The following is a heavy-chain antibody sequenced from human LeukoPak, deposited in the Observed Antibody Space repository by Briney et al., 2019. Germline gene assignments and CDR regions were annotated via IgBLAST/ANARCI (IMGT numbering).Heavy chain of an antibody. J-gene: IGHJ3*02. D-gene: IGHD1/OR15-1a*01. CDR3: ARNKPLDPFDI. Sequence: SETLSLTCTVSGGSISTYYWSWIRQPPGKGREWIGYIYYSGSTYYNPSLKSRVTISVDTDKNQFSQKLNGVSAADTAVYYCARNKPLDPFDIWRQGTMVTVSS. CDR2: IYYSGST. V-gene: IGHV4-59*01. CDR1: GGSISTYY.